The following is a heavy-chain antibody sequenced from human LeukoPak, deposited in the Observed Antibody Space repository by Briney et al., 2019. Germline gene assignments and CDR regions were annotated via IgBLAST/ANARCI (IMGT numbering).Heavy chain of an antibody. CDR2: ISSSGSTI. CDR3: ARDRRSSGWYIDY. CDR1: GFTFSDYY. J-gene: IGHJ4*02. D-gene: IGHD6-19*01. V-gene: IGHV3-11*01. Sequence: PGGSLRLSCAASGFTFSDYYMSWIRQAPGKGLEWVSYISSSGSTIYYADSVKGRFTISRDNAKNSLYLQMNGLRAEDTAVYYCARDRRSSGWYIDYWGQGTLVTVSS.